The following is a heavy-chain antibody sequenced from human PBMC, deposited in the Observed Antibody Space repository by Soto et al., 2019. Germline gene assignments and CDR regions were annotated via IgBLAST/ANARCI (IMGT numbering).Heavy chain of an antibody. Sequence: GGSLRLSCAASGFTFSDYYMSWIRQAPGKGLERVSYISSSGSTIYYADYVKGRFTISRDNAKNSLYLQMNSLRAEDTAVYYCAREIPPDDILTGSTFWGQGTLVTVSS. CDR1: GFTFSDYY. CDR3: AREIPPDDILTGSTF. J-gene: IGHJ4*02. D-gene: IGHD3-9*01. V-gene: IGHV3-11*01. CDR2: ISSSGSTI.